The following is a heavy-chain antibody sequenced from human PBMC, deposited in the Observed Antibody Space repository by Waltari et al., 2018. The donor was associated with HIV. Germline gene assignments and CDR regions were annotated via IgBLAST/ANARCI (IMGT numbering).Heavy chain of an antibody. Sequence: EVQLVESGGVVVQPGGSLRLSCAASGFTFDDYTMHWVRQAPGKGLEWVLLISWDGGRPDYAYTVKGRFTSSRDNSKNSLYLQMNSLRTEDTALYYCAKDIGNSGATTIDYWGQGTLVTVSS. D-gene: IGHD1-26*01. CDR3: AKDIGNSGATTIDY. CDR1: GFTFDDYT. V-gene: IGHV3-43*01. J-gene: IGHJ4*02. CDR2: ISWDGGRP.